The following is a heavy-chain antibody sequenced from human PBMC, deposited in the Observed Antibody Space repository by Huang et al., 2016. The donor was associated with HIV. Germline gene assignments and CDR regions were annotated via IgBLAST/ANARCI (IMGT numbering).Heavy chain of an antibody. CDR1: GFSISSYW. J-gene: IGHJ4*02. CDR3: ARDPRIQSWLNFFDY. Sequence: EVQLVESGGGLVQPGGSLRLSCAVSGFSISSYWMHWVRQAPGKGLGGVSRMNSEGSSTSDADSVKGRFTISRDNAKNTLYLQMNSLRAEDTAVYYCARDPRIQSWLNFFDYWGQGTLVSVSS. CDR2: MNSEGSST. V-gene: IGHV3-74*01. D-gene: IGHD3-22*01.